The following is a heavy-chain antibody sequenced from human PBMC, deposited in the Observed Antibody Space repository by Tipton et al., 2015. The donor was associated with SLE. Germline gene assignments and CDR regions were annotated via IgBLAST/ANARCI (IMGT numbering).Heavy chain of an antibody. CDR1: GYSFTNSW. V-gene: IGHV5-51*03. Sequence: QSGPEVKKPGEALQISCKTSGYSFTNSWIVWFRHMPGKGLECMGMIDPSDSDTRYNPSFQGHVSMSIDRSTTTAYLQWRSLKASDTAMYFCARRWVQTVFDYWGQGPLVTASS. J-gene: IGHJ4*02. CDR3: ARRWVQTVFDY. D-gene: IGHD3-10*01. CDR2: IDPSDSDT.